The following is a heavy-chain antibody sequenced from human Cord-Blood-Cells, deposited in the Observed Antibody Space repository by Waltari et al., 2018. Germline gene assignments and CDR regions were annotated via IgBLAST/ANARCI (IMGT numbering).Heavy chain of an antibody. J-gene: IGHJ4*02. CDR1: GGSVSSGSYY. CDR3: ARPWDY. V-gene: IGHV4-61*01. Sequence: QVQLQESGPGLVKPSETLSLTCTVSGGSVSSGSYYWSWIRQPPGKGLEWIGYIYYSGSTNSNPSLKSRVTISVDTSKNQFSLKLSSVTAADTAVYYCARPWDYWGQGTLVTVSS. CDR2: IYYSGST.